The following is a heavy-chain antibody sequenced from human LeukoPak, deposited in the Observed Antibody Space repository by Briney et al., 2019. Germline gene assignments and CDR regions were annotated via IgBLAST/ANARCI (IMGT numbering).Heavy chain of an antibody. CDR3: ARAVGYSYGYDY. J-gene: IGHJ4*02. CDR2: INPNSGGT. D-gene: IGHD5-18*01. V-gene: IGHV1-2*02. Sequence: ASVKVSCKASGYTFTSYDINWVRQAPGQGLEWMGWINPNSGGTNYAQKLQGRVTMTRDTSISTAYMELSRLRSDDTAVYYCARAVGYSYGYDYWGQGTLVTVSS. CDR1: GYTFTSYD.